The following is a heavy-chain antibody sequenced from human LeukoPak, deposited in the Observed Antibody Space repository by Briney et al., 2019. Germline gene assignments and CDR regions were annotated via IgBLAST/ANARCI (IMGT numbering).Heavy chain of an antibody. Sequence: ASVKVSCKASGYTFTGYYMHWVRQAPGQGLEWMGWINSNSGGTNYAQKFQGRVTMTRDTSISTAYMELSRLRSDDTAVYYCAREEIQQQSGSGGDYWGQGTLVTVSS. J-gene: IGHJ4*02. V-gene: IGHV1-2*02. CDR3: AREEIQQQSGSGGDY. D-gene: IGHD6-25*01. CDR1: GYTFTGYY. CDR2: INSNSGGT.